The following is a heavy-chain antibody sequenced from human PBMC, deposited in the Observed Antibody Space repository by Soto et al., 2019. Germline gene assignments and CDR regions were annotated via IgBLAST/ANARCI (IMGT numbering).Heavy chain of an antibody. V-gene: IGHV1-69*06. CDR3: ARGQPYYDILTGLTYYGMDV. CDR1: GGTFSSYA. D-gene: IGHD3-9*01. J-gene: IGHJ6*02. Sequence: SVKVSCKASGGTFSSYAISWVRQAPGQGLEWMGGIIPIFGTANYAQKFQGRVTITADKSTSTAYMELSSLRSEDTVVYYCARGQPYYDILTGLTYYGMDVWGQGTTVTVSS. CDR2: IIPIFGTA.